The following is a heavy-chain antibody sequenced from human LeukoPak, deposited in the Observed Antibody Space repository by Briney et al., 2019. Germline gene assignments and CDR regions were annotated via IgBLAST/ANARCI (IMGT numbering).Heavy chain of an antibody. CDR3: AKTELVMNYYYYMDV. CDR1: GFTFSGYA. V-gene: IGHV3-23*01. J-gene: IGHJ6*03. CDR2: ISGSGGST. D-gene: IGHD3-10*01. Sequence: GGSLRLSCAASGFTFSGYAMSWVRQAPWKGLEWVSAISGSGGSTYYADSVKGRFTISRDNSKNTLYLQMNSLRAEDTAIYYCAKTELVMNYYYYMDVWGKGTTVTVSS.